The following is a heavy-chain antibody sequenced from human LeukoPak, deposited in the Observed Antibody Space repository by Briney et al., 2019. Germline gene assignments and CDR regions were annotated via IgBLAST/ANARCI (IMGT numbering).Heavy chain of an antibody. CDR2: IYHSGST. CDR1: GYSISSGYY. D-gene: IGHD1-14*01. J-gene: IGHJ4*02. V-gene: IGHV4-38-2*02. CDR3: AREIANRLDD. Sequence: SETLSLTCTVSGYSISSGYYWGWIRQPPGKGLEWIGSIYHSGSTYYNPSLKSRVTISVDTSKNQFSLKLSSVTAADTAVYYCAREIANRLDDWGQGTLVTVSS.